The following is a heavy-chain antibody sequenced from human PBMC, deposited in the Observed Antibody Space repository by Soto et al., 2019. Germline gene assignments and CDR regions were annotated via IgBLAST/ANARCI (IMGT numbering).Heavy chain of an antibody. CDR3: ARGQRFSDWFDP. Sequence: QIQLQESGPGLVKPSETLSLTCTISGGAIGSHYWTWIRQPAGKGLEWIGRIYGSGSTKYNPSLQSRVTMSLDTSKHQFSLRLESVTAADTAVYYCARGQRFSDWFDPWGQGTLVTVSS. D-gene: IGHD3-3*01. CDR1: GGAIGSHY. CDR2: IYGSGST. V-gene: IGHV4-4*07. J-gene: IGHJ5*02.